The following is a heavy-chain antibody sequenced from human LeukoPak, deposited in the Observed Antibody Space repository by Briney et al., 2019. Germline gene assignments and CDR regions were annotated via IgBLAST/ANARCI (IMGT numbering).Heavy chain of an antibody. J-gene: IGHJ4*02. CDR3: ARVGYYESSGYYEY. CDR1: GYTLTDYY. V-gene: IGHV1-2*06. CDR2: INPNSGGT. D-gene: IGHD3-22*01. Sequence: ASVTVSCMASGYTLTDYYMHWVRQAPGQGLEWMGRINPNSGGTNYAQKFQGRVTMTRATSISTVYMELSRLRSDDTAVYYCARVGYYESSGYYEYWGQGTLVTVSS.